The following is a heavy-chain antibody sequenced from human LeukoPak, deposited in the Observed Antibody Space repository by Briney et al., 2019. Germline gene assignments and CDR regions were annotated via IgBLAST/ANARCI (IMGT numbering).Heavy chain of an antibody. CDR2: INRNGST. CDR1: GGSFSGYY. CDR3: ARGLSGTPNYFDY. J-gene: IGHJ4*02. D-gene: IGHD1-26*01. V-gene: IGHV4-34*01. Sequence: SETLSLTCAIYGGSFSGYYWNWIRQPPGKGLEWIGEINRNGSTNYNPSLKSRVTISVDTPKNQFSLRLSSVTAADTAVYYCARGLSGTPNYFDYWGQGTLVTVSS.